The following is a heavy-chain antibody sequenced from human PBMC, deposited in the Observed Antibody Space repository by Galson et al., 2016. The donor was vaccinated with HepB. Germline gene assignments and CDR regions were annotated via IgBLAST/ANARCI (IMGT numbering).Heavy chain of an antibody. CDR1: GGSISYYY. J-gene: IGHJ3*02. Sequence: SETLSLTCNVSGGSISYYYWSWIRHSPGKGLQWIGYTYYTGSTTYNPFLESRVSISVDTSKNQFSLRLTSVTAADTAIYYCARDLLGYGNAFDIWGQGTMVTVSS. CDR3: ARDLLGYGNAFDI. V-gene: IGHV4-59*01. D-gene: IGHD2-15*01. CDR2: TYYTGST.